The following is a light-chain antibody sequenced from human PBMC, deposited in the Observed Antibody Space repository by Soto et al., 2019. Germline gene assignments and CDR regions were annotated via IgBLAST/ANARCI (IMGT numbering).Light chain of an antibody. CDR2: GAS. J-gene: IGKJ1*01. Sequence: LVLTQSPGTLSLSPGERTTLCCRASQSISRYLAWYQQKPGQGPRLLIYGASSRATGTPDRFSGSGSGTDFTRTINRLEPEDFAVYYCQQYGSSPQTFGQGTKVDNK. V-gene: IGKV3-20*01. CDR3: QQYGSSPQT. CDR1: QSISRY.